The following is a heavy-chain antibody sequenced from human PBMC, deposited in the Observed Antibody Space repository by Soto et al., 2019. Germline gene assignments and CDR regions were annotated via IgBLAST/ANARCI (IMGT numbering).Heavy chain of an antibody. Sequence: QVQLVESGGGVVQPGRSLRLSCAASGFTFSSYGMHWVRQAPGKGLEWVAVISYDGSNKYYADSVKGRFTISRDNSKNTLYLQMNSLGAEETAVYYCAKDQVITVAGTRLNYYYYYGMDVWGQGTTVTVSS. CDR1: GFTFSSYG. CDR3: AKDQVITVAGTRLNYYYYYGMDV. CDR2: ISYDGSNK. J-gene: IGHJ6*02. D-gene: IGHD6-19*01. V-gene: IGHV3-30*18.